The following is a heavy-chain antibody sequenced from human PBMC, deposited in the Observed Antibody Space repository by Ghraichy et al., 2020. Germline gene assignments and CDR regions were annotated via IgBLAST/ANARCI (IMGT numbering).Heavy chain of an antibody. CDR3: ARDGLGLQGSSSWSFFTPQGGFDAFDI. CDR2: ISSSSSTI. CDR1: GFTFSSYS. J-gene: IGHJ3*02. Sequence: GGSLRLSCAASGFTFSSYSMNWVRQAPGKGLEWVSYISSSSSTIYYADSVKGRFTISRDNAKNSLYLQMNSLRDEDTAVYYCARDGLGLQGSSSWSFFTPQGGFDAFDIWGQGTMVTVSS. D-gene: IGHD6-13*01. V-gene: IGHV3-48*02.